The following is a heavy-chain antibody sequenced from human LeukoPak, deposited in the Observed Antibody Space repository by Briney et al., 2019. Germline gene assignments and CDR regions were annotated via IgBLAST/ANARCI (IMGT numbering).Heavy chain of an antibody. CDR3: ARAGLGYCTNGVCYGNWFDP. D-gene: IGHD2-8*01. V-gene: IGHV4-30-4*01. J-gene: IGHJ5*02. Sequence: PSETLSLTCTVSGGSISSGDYYWSWIRQPPGQGLEWSGYIYYSGSTYYNPSLKSRITISVDTSKNQFSLKLSSVTAADTAVYYCARAGLGYCTNGVCYGNWFDPWGQGTLVTVSS. CDR1: GGSISSGDYY. CDR2: IYYSGST.